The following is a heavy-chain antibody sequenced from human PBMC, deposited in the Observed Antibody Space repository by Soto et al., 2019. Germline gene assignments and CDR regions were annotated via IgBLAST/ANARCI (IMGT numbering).Heavy chain of an antibody. CDR1: GFTFSSYA. V-gene: IGHV3-64D*06. D-gene: IGHD2-15*01. CDR2: ISSNGGST. Sequence: GSLRLSCSASGFTFSSYAMHWVRQAPGKGLEYVSAISSNGGSTYYADSVEGRFTISRDNSKNTLYLQMSSLRAEDTAVYYCVKAYIVVVVAATEYGMDVWGQGTTVTVSS. J-gene: IGHJ6*02. CDR3: VKAYIVVVVAATEYGMDV.